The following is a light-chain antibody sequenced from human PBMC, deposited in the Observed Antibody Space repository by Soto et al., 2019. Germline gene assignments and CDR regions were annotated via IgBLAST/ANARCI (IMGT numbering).Light chain of an antibody. CDR2: VAS. Sequence: EVVMTQSPATLSVSPGERATLSGRASQSVSNNLAWYQQKPCQAPRLLIYVASTRDTGIPPMLSGSGSGTESTHNISSLQSDDFAFYYWKQYNNWTLYTFGQGTKLEIK. CDR3: KQYNNWTLYT. CDR1: QSVSNN. V-gene: IGKV3D-15*01. J-gene: IGKJ2*01.